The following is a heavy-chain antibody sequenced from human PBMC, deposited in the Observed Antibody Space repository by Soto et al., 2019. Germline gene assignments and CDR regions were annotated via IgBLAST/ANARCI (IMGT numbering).Heavy chain of an antibody. J-gene: IGHJ3*01. D-gene: IGHD6-6*01. CDR1: GFTFRSCA. CDR2: ISDSGGNT. V-gene: IGHV3-23*01. CDR3: AKTRQYSRDAFDV. Sequence: GGSLRLSCAASGFTFRSCAMSWVRQAPGKGLEWVSGISDSGGNTYYVDSVKGRFTISRDNSKNTLSLQMNSLRGDDTAVYYCAKTRQYSRDAFDVWGQGTTVTVSS.